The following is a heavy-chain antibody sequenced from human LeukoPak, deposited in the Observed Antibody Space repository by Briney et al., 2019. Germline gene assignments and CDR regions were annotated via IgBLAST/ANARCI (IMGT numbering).Heavy chain of an antibody. Sequence: PSQTLSLTCAVSGGSISSSNWWSWVRQPPGKGLEWIGEIYHSGSTNYNPSLKSRVTISVDKSKNQFSLKLSSVTAADTAVYYCASRGLYYYDSSGYTDYWGQGTLVTVSS. CDR3: ASRGLYYYDSSGYTDY. CDR1: GGSISSSNW. D-gene: IGHD3-22*01. CDR2: IYHSGST. V-gene: IGHV4-4*02. J-gene: IGHJ4*02.